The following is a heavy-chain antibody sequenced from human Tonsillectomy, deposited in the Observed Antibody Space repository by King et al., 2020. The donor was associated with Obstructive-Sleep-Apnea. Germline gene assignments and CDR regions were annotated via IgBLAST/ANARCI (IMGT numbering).Heavy chain of an antibody. CDR2: INSDGSST. Sequence: EVQLVESGGGLVQPGGSLRLSCAASGFTFSSYWMHWVRQAPGKGLVWVSRINSDGSSTSYADSVKGRFTISRDNAKNTLYLQMNSLRAEDTAVYYCARDWNFWSGYRNYYYGMDVWGQGTTVTVSS. V-gene: IGHV3-74*01. D-gene: IGHD3-3*01. J-gene: IGHJ6*02. CDR3: ARDWNFWSGYRNYYYGMDV. CDR1: GFTFSSYW.